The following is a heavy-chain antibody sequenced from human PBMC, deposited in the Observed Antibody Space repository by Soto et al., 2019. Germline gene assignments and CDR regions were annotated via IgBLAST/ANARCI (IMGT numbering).Heavy chain of an antibody. V-gene: IGHV3-74*01. J-gene: IGHJ4*02. Sequence: EVQLVESGGGLVQPGGSLRLSCAVSGFTFSSFWMHWVRQAPGEGLVWVSRINTDGSSTSYADSVKGRFTISRDNAKNTLYLQMTRLRVEDTAIYYCAKRGVATFGLSYWGQGTLVTVSS. CDR1: GFTFSSFW. CDR3: AKRGVATFGLSY. CDR2: INTDGSST. D-gene: IGHD3-10*01.